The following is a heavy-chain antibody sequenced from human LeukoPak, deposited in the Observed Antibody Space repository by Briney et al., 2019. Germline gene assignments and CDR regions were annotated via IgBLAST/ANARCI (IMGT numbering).Heavy chain of an antibody. J-gene: IGHJ6*02. CDR1: GFTFHNYA. CDR2: MSYIGAST. Sequence: GGSLRLSCAASGFTFHNYAMNWVRQAPGKGLEWVSGMSYIGASTYYADSVKGRFIISRDNSKNTLYLQMNSLRAEDTAVYYCAKDPYPRHYYGMDVWGQGTTVTVSS. V-gene: IGHV3-23*01. CDR3: AKDPYPRHYYGMDV.